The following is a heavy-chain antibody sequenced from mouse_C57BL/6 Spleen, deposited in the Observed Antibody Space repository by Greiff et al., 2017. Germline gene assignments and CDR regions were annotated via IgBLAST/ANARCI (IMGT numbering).Heavy chain of an antibody. J-gene: IGHJ3*01. CDR3: ARVDWDEAY. Sequence: DVKLQESGPGLVKPSQSLSLTCSVTGYSITSGYYWNWIRQFPGNKLEWMGYISYDGSNNYNPSLKNRISITRDTSKNQFFLKLNSVTTEDTATYYCARVDWDEAYWGQGTLVTVSA. V-gene: IGHV3-6*01. CDR1: GYSITSGYY. D-gene: IGHD4-1*01. CDR2: ISYDGSN.